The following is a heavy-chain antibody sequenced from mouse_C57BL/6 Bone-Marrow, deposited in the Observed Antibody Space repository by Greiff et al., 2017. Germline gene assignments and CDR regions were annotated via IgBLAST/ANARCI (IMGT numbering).Heavy chain of an antibody. CDR2: IDPSDSET. Sequence: QVQLQQPGAELVRPGSSVKLSCKASGYTFTSYWMHWVKQRPIQGLEWIGNIDPSDSETHYNQKFKDKATLTVDKSSSTAYMQLSSLTSEDSAFYYCAVLITTVVARDYWGQGTTLTVSS. J-gene: IGHJ2*01. CDR1: GYTFTSYW. D-gene: IGHD1-1*01. V-gene: IGHV1-52*01. CDR3: AVLITTVVARDY.